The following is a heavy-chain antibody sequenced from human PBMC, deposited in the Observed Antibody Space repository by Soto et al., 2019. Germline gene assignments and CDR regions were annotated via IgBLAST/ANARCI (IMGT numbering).Heavy chain of an antibody. CDR1: GFTFSNYA. Sequence: GGSLRLSCAASGFTFSNYAMSWVRQAPGKGLEWVSAISGSGGSTYYADSVKGRFTISRDNSKNTLYLQMNSLRVDDTAVYYCAKVDFWSGYYRDYFYYGMDVWGQGTTVTVSS. D-gene: IGHD3-3*01. J-gene: IGHJ6*02. CDR2: ISGSGGST. V-gene: IGHV3-23*01. CDR3: AKVDFWSGYYRDYFYYGMDV.